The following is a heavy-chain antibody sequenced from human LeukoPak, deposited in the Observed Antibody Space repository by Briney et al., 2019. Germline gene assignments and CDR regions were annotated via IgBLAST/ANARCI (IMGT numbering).Heavy chain of an antibody. CDR3: ARVTSRLGWFDP. D-gene: IGHD1-14*01. Sequence: SETLSLTCTVSGGSISSSSYYWSWIRQPPGKGLEWIGYIYYSGSTNYNPSLKSRVTISVDTSKNQFSLKLRSVTAADTAVYYCARVTSRLGWFDPWGQGTLVTVSS. V-gene: IGHV4-61*05. CDR2: IYYSGST. CDR1: GGSISSSSYY. J-gene: IGHJ5*02.